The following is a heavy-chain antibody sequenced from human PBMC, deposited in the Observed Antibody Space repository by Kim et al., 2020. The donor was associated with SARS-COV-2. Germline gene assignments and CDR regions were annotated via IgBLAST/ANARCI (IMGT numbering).Heavy chain of an antibody. Sequence: ASVKVSCKASGYTFTGYYMHWVRQAPGQGLEWMGWINPNSGGTNYAQKFQGRVTMTRDTSISTAYMELSRLRSDDTAVYYCARVGRWFGELFPGSDYWGQGTLVTVSS. V-gene: IGHV1-2*02. D-gene: IGHD3-10*01. CDR1: GYTFTGYY. J-gene: IGHJ4*02. CDR2: INPNSGGT. CDR3: ARVGRWFGELFPGSDY.